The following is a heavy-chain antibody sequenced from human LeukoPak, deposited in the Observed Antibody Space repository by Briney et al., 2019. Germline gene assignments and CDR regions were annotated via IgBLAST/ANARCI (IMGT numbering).Heavy chain of an antibody. D-gene: IGHD6-19*01. J-gene: IGHJ6*02. CDR2: IIPIFGTA. CDR1: GGTFSSYA. V-gene: IGHV1-69*01. Sequence: GSSVKVSCKASGGTFSSYAISWVRQAPGQGLEWMGGIIPIFGTANYAQKFQGRVTITADESTSTAYMELSSLRSEDTAVYYCAREPRLIAVAGEHYYYYSMDVWGQGTTVTVSS. CDR3: AREPRLIAVAGEHYYYYSMDV.